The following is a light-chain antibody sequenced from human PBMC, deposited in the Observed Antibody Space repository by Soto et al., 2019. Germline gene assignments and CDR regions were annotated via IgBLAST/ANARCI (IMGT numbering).Light chain of an antibody. Sequence: QSALTQPASVSGSPGQSITISCTGTSSDVGGYNYVSWYQQHPGKAPKLTIYDVSNRTSGVSNRFSCSKSGNTDYLTISGLQAEDEAAYYCSSYTGSSDVVFGGGTKLTV. CDR2: DVS. CDR3: SSYTGSSDVV. J-gene: IGLJ2*01. V-gene: IGLV2-14*03. CDR1: SSDVGGYNY.